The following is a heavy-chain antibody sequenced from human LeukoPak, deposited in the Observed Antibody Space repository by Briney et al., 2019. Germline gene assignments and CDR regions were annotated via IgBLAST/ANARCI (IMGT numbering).Heavy chain of an antibody. CDR2: IYYSGST. CDR3: ARTTEGYCSSASCFGFSYSYYMDV. J-gene: IGHJ6*03. CDR1: GGSISSYY. D-gene: IGHD2-2*01. V-gene: IGHV4-59*01. Sequence: SETLSLACTVSGGSISSYYWSWIRQPPGKGLEWIGYIYYSGSTNYNPSLKSRVTISVDTSKNQFSLKLSSVIAADTAVYYCARTTEGYCSSASCFGFSYSYYMDVWGKGTTVTISS.